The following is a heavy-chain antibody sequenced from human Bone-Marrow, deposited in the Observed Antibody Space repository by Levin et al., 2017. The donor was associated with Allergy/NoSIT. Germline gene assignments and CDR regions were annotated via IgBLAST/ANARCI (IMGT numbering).Heavy chain of an antibody. CDR1: GFSFSSYA. D-gene: IGHD6-6*01. J-gene: IGHJ4*02. Sequence: LSLTCAASGFSFSSYAMSWVRQAPGKGLEWVSTISGSGGHTSYADSVKGRFTISRDNSKNTLSLQMNSLRAEDTAIYFCAKDRYSSSSGVNFDYWGQGTLVTVSS. CDR3: AKDRYSSSSGVNFDY. V-gene: IGHV3-23*01. CDR2: ISGSGGHT.